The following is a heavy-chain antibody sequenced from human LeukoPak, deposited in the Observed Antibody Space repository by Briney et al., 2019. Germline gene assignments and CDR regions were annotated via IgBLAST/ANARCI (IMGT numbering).Heavy chain of an antibody. V-gene: IGHV3-30*02. D-gene: IGHD4-17*01. CDR2: IRYDGITK. CDR3: AALHTGTFVDY. J-gene: IGHJ4*02. CDR1: GFSFSGYG. Sequence: PGGSLRLSCAASGFSFSGYGMHWVRQVPGKGLEWVAFIRYDGITKFYIDSVKGRFAISRDNSKNTLSLQMNSLRTDDTAVYYCAALHTGTFVDYWGQGTLVTVSS.